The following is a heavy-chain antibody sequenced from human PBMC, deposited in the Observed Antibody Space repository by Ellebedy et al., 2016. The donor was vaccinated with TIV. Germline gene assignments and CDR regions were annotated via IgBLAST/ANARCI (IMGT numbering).Heavy chain of an antibody. Sequence: ASVKVSXKASGYTFTTHGITWVRQAPGQGLERMGWIGNNNGNTRYTQKFQGRVTPTTDTSTSTAYMELGSLRSDDTAVYYCARVMAGNTPYYWGQGTLVTVSS. CDR3: ARVMAGNTPYY. J-gene: IGHJ4*02. V-gene: IGHV1-18*01. CDR2: IGNNNGNT. CDR1: GYTFTTHG. D-gene: IGHD6-19*01.